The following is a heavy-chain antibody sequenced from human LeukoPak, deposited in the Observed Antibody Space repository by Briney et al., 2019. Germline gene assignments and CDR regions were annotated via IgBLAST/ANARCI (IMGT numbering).Heavy chain of an antibody. Sequence: PGGSLRLSCAASGFTFSSYSMHWVRQAPGKGLEWVSSISSGSSYIYYADSVKGRFTISRDNAKNTLYLQMNSLIADDTAVYYCAKERRQWWTFDAIDIWGQGTMVTVSS. CDR1: GFTFSSYS. V-gene: IGHV3-21*01. CDR2: ISSGSSYI. D-gene: IGHD2-8*01. CDR3: AKERRQWWTFDAIDI. J-gene: IGHJ3*02.